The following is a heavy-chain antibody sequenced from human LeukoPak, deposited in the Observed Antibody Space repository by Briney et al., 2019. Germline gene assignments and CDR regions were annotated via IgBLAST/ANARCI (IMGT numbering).Heavy chain of an antibody. CDR1: GGSISSYY. Sequence: SETLSLTCTVSGGSISSYYWSWIRQPPGKGLEWIGYIYYSGSTNYNPSLKSRVTISVDTSKNQFSLKLSSVTAADTAVYYCARHNSSGRPFRYGVDVWGQGTTVTVSS. D-gene: IGHD6-19*01. CDR3: ARHNSSGRPFRYGVDV. J-gene: IGHJ6*02. V-gene: IGHV4-59*08. CDR2: IYYSGST.